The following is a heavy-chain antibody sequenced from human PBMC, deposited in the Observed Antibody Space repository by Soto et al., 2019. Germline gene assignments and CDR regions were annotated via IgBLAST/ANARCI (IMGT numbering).Heavy chain of an antibody. J-gene: IGHJ4*02. Sequence: QVQLVESGGGVVQPGTSLRLACAASGFTLSNIGMQWVRQAPGKGLEWVAVISAGGNTKYYADSVKGRFTISRDNSKNPLFLQMNSLRTEDTAVYYCAKESGGERYAAYFDLWGQGTLVTVSA. V-gene: IGHV3-30*18. D-gene: IGHD2-21*01. CDR1: GFTLSNIG. CDR3: AKESGGERYAAYFDL. CDR2: ISAGGNTK.